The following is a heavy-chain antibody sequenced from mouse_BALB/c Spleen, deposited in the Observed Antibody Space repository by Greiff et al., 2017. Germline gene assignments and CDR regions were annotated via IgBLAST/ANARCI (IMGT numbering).Heavy chain of an antibody. V-gene: IGHV2-2*02. D-gene: IGHD2-14*01. J-gene: IGHJ1*01. CDR1: GFSLTSYG. CDR3: ARIGDWYFDV. CDR2: IWSGGST. Sequence: VQLQQSGPGLVQPSQSLSITCTVSGFSLTSYGVHWVRQSPGKGLEWLGVIWSGGSTDYNAAFIFRLSISKDNSKIQVFLKMNSLQANDTAIYYCARIGDWYFDVWGAGTTVTVSS.